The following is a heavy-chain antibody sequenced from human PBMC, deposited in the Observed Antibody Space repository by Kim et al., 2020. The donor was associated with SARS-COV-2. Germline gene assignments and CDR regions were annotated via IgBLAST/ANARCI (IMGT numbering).Heavy chain of an antibody. Sequence: GGSLRLSCAVSGFTFSSYGMHWVRQAPGKGLEWVALISYDGSNKYYADSGKGRFTISRDNSKNTLYLQMNSLRAEDTAVYYCAKAIVLMVYAMEATQGFDYWGQGTLVTVSS. V-gene: IGHV3-30*18. CDR2: ISYDGSNK. CDR1: GFTFSSYG. D-gene: IGHD2-8*01. CDR3: AKAIVLMVYAMEATQGFDY. J-gene: IGHJ4*02.